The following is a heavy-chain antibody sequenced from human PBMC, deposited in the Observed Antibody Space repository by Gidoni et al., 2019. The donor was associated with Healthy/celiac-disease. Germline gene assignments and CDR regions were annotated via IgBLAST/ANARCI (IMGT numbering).Heavy chain of an antibody. D-gene: IGHD2-2*01. V-gene: IGHV1-69*01. CDR1: GSTFSSYA. J-gene: IGHJ4*02. Sequence: QVQLVQSGSEVTKLGSSVKLSFTSSGSTFSSYAFSWQRQAPGQGLEGMGGIIPIFGTANYAQKFQGRVTITADEYTSTAYMELSSLRSEDTAVYYCARETSAVPFDYWGQGTLVTVSS. CDR2: IIPIFGTA. CDR3: ARETSAVPFDY.